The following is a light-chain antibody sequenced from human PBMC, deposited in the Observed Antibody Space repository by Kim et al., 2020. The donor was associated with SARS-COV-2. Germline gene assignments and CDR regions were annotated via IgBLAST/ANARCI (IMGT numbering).Light chain of an antibody. V-gene: IGKV1-39*01. CDR3: QQYNSTPRT. Sequence: ASVGDRVTITCRASQGISRYLAWYQQRPGKVPKLLIYSASSLQCGVPSRFSGGGSGTDFTLTISSLQPEDFATYYCQQYNSTPRTFGQGTKVDIK. CDR2: SAS. CDR1: QGISRY. J-gene: IGKJ1*01.